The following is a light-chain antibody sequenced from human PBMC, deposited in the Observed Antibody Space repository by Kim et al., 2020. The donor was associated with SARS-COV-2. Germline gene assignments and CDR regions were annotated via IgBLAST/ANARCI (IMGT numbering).Light chain of an antibody. V-gene: IGKV2D-30*01. J-gene: IGKJ1*01. CDR2: KVS. CDR1: KSRASKGGNMW. CDR3: LQTESWPPA. Sequence: PAARDRGTSKSRASKGGNMWLGWYQQRPGKAPKRLIYKVSNWECGVPERFSGSGSGTDFTLKISRVEAEDAAIYYCLQTESWPPAFGQGTKVDIK.